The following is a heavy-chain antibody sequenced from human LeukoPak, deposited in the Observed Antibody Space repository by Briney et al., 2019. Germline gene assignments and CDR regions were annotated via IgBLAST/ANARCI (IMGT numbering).Heavy chain of an antibody. CDR1: GFTFSSYI. CDR2: ISESSVYI. J-gene: IGHJ4*02. V-gene: IGHV3-21*01. D-gene: IGHD3-22*01. CDR3: ARSYYDSSGYPHSDLDH. Sequence: GGSLRLSCAGSGFTFSSYIMNWVRHAPGKGLEWVSSISESSVYINYADSVKGRFTISRDNAKYSLYLQMTSLRAEDTAVYYCARSYYDSSGYPHSDLDHWGQGTLVTVSS.